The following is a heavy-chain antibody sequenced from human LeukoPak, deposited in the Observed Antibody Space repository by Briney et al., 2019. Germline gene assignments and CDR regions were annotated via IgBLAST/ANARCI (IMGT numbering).Heavy chain of an antibody. D-gene: IGHD3-9*01. V-gene: IGHV3-30*18. Sequence: GGSLRLSCAASGFTFSSYGMHWVRQAPGKGLEWVAVISYDGSNKYYADSVKGRFTTSRDNSKNTLYLQMNSLRAEDTAVYYCAKNLVVLRYFDWSPPYYWGQGTLVTVSS. CDR1: GFTFSSYG. CDR2: ISYDGSNK. CDR3: AKNLVVLRYFDWSPPYY. J-gene: IGHJ4*02.